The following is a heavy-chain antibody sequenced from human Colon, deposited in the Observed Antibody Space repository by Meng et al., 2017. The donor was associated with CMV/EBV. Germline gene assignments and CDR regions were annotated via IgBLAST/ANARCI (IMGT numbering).Heavy chain of an antibody. CDR2: IGGSGKRT. J-gene: IGHJ4*02. Sequence: GGSLRLSCTASGFTLSPYGVTWVRQAPGKGLEWVAGIGGSGKRTFYADSVQGRFTISRDNSKNTLYLRMIDLRAEDTAMYYCAKDRAYCGSFSCSPNYFDGWGQGNLVTVSS. CDR3: AKDRAYCGSFSCSPNYFDG. CDR1: GFTLSPYG. D-gene: IGHD2-21*01. V-gene: IGHV3-23*01.